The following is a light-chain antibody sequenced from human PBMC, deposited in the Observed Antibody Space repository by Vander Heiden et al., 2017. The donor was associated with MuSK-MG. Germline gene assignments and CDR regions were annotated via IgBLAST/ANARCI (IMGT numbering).Light chain of an antibody. CDR3: AAWDDSLSVV. J-gene: IGLJ2*01. Sequence: QSVLTQPPSASGTPGQRVSLSCSGSSSNIGSNHVYWYQQLPGTAPKLLIYRSNQRPSGVPDRFSGSRSGTSASLAISGLRSEDEADYYCAAWDDSLSVVFGGGTKLTVL. CDR1: SSNIGSNH. V-gene: IGLV1-47*01. CDR2: RSN.